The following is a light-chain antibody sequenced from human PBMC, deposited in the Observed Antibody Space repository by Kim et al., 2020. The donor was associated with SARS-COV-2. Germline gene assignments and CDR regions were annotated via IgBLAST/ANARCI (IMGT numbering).Light chain of an antibody. V-gene: IGLV6-57*03. CDR3: QSYNRSNVI. CDR2: EDD. CDR1: SGSIDDNY. Sequence: GKTVTISCTRSSGSIDDNYVQWYQPRPGGVPTTVIYEDDQRPSGVSDRFSGSIDNSSNSASLTISGLKTEDEADYYCQSYNRSNVIFGGGTKLTVL. J-gene: IGLJ2*01.